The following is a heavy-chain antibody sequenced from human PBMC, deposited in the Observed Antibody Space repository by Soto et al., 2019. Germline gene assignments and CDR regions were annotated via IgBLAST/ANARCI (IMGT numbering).Heavy chain of an antibody. J-gene: IGHJ4*01. V-gene: IGHV5-51*01. CDR2: IYPGDSDT. CDR1: GYTFATSW. D-gene: IGHD5-12*01. CDR3: ARHTNGLATIRSDY. Sequence: PGESRNISCKASGYTFATSWIGWVRQMPGKGLEWMGIIYPGDSDTRYSPSFRGQVTISADKSTDTAYLQWTSLRASDTAMYYCARHTNGLATIRSDYWGPGTLVTVSS.